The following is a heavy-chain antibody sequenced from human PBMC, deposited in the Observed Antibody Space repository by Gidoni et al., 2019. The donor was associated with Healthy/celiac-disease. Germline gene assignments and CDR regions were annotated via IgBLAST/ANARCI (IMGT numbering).Heavy chain of an antibody. D-gene: IGHD3-22*01. CDR3: ARLASPSWLPKGTFDY. CDR2: IYYSGST. V-gene: IGHV4-39*01. Sequence: QLQLQESGPGLVKPSETLSLTCTVSGGSISSSSYYWGWIRQPPGKGLEWIGSIYYSGSTYYNPSLKSRVTISVDTSKNQFSLKLSSVTAADTAVYYCARLASPSWLPKGTFDYWGQGTLVTVSS. CDR1: GGSISSSSYY. J-gene: IGHJ4*02.